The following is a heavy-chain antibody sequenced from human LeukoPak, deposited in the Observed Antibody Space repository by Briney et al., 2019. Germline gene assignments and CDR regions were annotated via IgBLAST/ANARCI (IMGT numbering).Heavy chain of an antibody. Sequence: SETLSLTCTVSGGSITRNTYYWGWIRQPPGKGLEWIGYIYYSGSTNYNPSLKSRVTISVDTSKNQFSLKLSSVTAADTAVYYCARYYYGSGTMGHYYYYMDVWGKGTTVTVSS. D-gene: IGHD3-10*01. CDR3: ARYYYGSGTMGHYYYYMDV. V-gene: IGHV4-61*05. CDR2: IYYSGST. CDR1: GGSITRNTYY. J-gene: IGHJ6*03.